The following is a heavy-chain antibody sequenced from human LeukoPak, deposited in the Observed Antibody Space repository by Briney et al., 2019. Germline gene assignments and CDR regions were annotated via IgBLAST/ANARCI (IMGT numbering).Heavy chain of an antibody. V-gene: IGHV3-53*01. CDR3: AGSAAAALGAFDI. CDR1: GFTVSSNY. D-gene: IGHD6-25*01. CDR2: IYSGGSA. J-gene: IGHJ3*02. Sequence: GGSLRLSCAASGFTVSSNYMSWVRQAPGKGLECVSIIYSGGSAYYADSVRGRFTISRDNSKNTLYLQMNSLRAEDTAVYYCAGSAAAALGAFDIWGQGTMVTVSS.